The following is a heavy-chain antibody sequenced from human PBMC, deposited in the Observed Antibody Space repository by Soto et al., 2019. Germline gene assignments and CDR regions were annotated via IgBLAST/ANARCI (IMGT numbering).Heavy chain of an antibody. CDR1: GYSFTSYW. CDR3: ARSKSQSSYYYGMDV. CDR2: IYPGDSDT. Sequence: GESLKISCKGSGYSFTSYWIGWVRQMPGKGLEWMGIIYPGDSDTRYSPSFQGQVTISADKSISTAYLQWSSLKASDTAMYYCARSKSQSSYYYGMDVWGQGTTVTVSS. J-gene: IGHJ6*02. V-gene: IGHV5-51*01.